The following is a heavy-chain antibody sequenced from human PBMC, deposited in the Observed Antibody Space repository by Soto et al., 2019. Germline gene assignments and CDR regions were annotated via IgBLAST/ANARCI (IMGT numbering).Heavy chain of an antibody. CDR1: GFSLSTYG. CDR2: ISGTGENT. D-gene: IGHD3-22*01. CDR3: AKDSDTSGSRWGN. Sequence: EVQLLDSGGGLVQPGGSLRLSCTASGFSLSTYGMSWVRQAPGKGLEWVSGISGTGENTYYADSVKGRFTISRDNSKNTLFVQMNSLTAEDTAVYYCAKDSDTSGSRWGNWGQGTLVTVSS. J-gene: IGHJ4*02. V-gene: IGHV3-23*01.